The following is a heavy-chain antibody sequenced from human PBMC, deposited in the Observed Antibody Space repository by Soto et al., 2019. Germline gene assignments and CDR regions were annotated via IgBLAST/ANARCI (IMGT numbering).Heavy chain of an antibody. CDR3: ERGPPGTSYSSDY. J-gene: IGHJ4*02. V-gene: IGHV4-59*01. CDR1: GVSSSNDD. D-gene: IGHD2-15*01. Sequence: WGTLSLTCAVSGVSSSNDDWSWVRQPPGKGLEWIGYIYFSGGTNYNPSLKSRVTISIDTSKNQFSLKLTSVTAAETAVYYCERGPPGTSYSSDYWGQGPMVTVSS. CDR2: IYFSGGT.